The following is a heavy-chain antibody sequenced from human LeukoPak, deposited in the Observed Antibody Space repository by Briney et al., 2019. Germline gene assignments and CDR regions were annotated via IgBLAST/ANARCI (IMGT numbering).Heavy chain of an antibody. CDR3: AREIAARTDFDY. CDR2: INPNSGGT. V-gene: IGHV1-2*02. J-gene: IGHJ4*02. Sequence: ASVKVSFKASGYTFTGYYMHWVRQAPGQGLEWMGWINPNSGGTNYAQKFQGRVTMTRDTSISTAYMELSRLRSDDTAVYYCAREIAARTDFDYWGQGTLVTVSS. D-gene: IGHD6-6*01. CDR1: GYTFTGYY.